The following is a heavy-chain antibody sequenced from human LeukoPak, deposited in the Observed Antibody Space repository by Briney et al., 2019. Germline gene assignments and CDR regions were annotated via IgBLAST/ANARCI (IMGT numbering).Heavy chain of an antibody. CDR1: GFTFSTYG. Sequence: GESLKISCAASGFTFSTYGIHWVRQAPGKGLEWVAFIRYDGTNKWYADSVKGRFTISRDNSKNMLYLQMNSLGAEDTAAYHCAKDRDYGDYPSAYYYYMDVWGKGTTVTVSS. D-gene: IGHD4-17*01. CDR2: IRYDGTNK. V-gene: IGHV3-30*02. CDR3: AKDRDYGDYPSAYYYYMDV. J-gene: IGHJ6*03.